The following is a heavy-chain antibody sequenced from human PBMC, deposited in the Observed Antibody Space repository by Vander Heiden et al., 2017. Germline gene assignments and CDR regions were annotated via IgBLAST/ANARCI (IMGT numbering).Heavy chain of an antibody. J-gene: IGHJ4*02. V-gene: IGHV1-8*01. CDR2: MNPNSGNT. CDR3: VVGSGSKYFDY. CDR1: GYTFTSYD. D-gene: IGHD5-12*01. Sequence: VQLVQSGAEVKKPEASVKVSCKATGYTFTSYDINWVRQATGQGLEWMGWMNPNSGNTGYVQKFQGRVTMTRNTSISTAYMDLSSLRSEDTAVYYCVVGSGSKYFDYWGQGALVTVSS.